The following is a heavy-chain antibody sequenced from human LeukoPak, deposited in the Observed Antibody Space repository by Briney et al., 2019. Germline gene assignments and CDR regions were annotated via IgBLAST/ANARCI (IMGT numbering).Heavy chain of an antibody. D-gene: IGHD3-22*01. CDR2: ISSSGSTI. CDR1: GSTFSSYG. V-gene: IGHV3-48*04. J-gene: IGHJ4*02. Sequence: PGGSLRLSCAASGSTFSSYGMHWVRQAPGKGLEWVSYISSSGSTIYYADSVKGRFTVSRDNAKNSLYLQMNSLRAEDTAVYYCARRSSGYVFDYWGQGTLVTVSS. CDR3: ARRSSGYVFDY.